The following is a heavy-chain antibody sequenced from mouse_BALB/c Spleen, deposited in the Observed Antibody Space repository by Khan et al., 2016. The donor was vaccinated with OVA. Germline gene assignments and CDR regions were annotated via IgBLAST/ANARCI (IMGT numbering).Heavy chain of an antibody. D-gene: IGHD1-3*01. CDR2: FYPGNGDT. Sequence: VQLQQSGTVLARPGASVKMSCKASGYSFTSYLIHWVKQRPGQGLEWIGDFYPGNGDTTYNQMFKDKAKLTADTSANTANMELSSLTNEDSAVYYCARGGYSSFAYWGQGTLVTVSA. CDR1: GYSFTSYL. V-gene: IGHV1-5*01. CDR3: ARGGYSSFAY. J-gene: IGHJ3*01.